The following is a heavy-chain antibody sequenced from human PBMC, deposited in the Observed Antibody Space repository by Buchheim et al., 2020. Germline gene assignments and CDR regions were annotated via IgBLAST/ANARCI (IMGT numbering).Heavy chain of an antibody. CDR1: GYTFTHFG. CDR2: ISVYNGNT. V-gene: IGHV1-18*01. CDR3: ARDVMWAGDHTLDY. Sequence: QVQLVQSGAEVKKPGASVKVSCKASGYTFTHFGISWVRQAPGQGLEWMGWISVYNGNTNFAQKFQGRVTMTTDTSTGTVYMDLRSLRSDDTAVYYCARDVMWAGDHTLDYWGQGT. D-gene: IGHD3-3*01. J-gene: IGHJ4*02.